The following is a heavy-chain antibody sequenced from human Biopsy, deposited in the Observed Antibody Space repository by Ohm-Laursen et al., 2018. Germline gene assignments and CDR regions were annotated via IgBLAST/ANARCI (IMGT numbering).Heavy chain of an antibody. CDR1: GFTLSSYS. CDR2: ISSSSDNI. J-gene: IGHJ6*02. Sequence: SLRLSCSAAGFTLSSYSMNLVRQTPGKGLEWVSTISSSSDNIYYVDSVKGRFTISRDNAKNSLYLQMNSLRAEDTAVYYCARSRGSSGIATIYYYGMDVWSQGTTVTVSS. D-gene: IGHD3-10*01. V-gene: IGHV3-21*01. CDR3: ARSRGSSGIATIYYYGMDV.